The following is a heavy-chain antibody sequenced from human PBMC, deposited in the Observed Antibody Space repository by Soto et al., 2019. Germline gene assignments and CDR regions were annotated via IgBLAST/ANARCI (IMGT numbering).Heavy chain of an antibody. Sequence: PGGSLRLSCSASGFTFSTYWMEWVRQAPGKGLLWVSSLNGDASSTNYADSVKGRFTISRDNAKNTLYLQMNSLRAADTAVYYCAGHLGYCDTNTCSPYKWFDPWGQGTLVTVSS. CDR3: AGHLGYCDTNTCSPYKWFDP. CDR1: GFTFSTYW. V-gene: IGHV3-74*01. CDR2: LNGDASST. D-gene: IGHD3-16*01. J-gene: IGHJ5*02.